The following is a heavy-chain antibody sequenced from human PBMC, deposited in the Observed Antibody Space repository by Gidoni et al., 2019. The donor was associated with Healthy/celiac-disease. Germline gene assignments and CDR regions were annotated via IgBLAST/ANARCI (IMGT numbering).Heavy chain of an antibody. V-gene: IGHV3-33*01. D-gene: IGHD3-22*01. CDR3: ARDDYYDSSLDY. Sequence: QVQLVESGGGVVQPGRSLRLSCAAAGFTFSSYGMHWVRQDPGKGLEWVAVIWYDGSNKYYADSVKGRFTISRDNSKNTLYLQMNSLRAEDTAVYYCARDDYYDSSLDYWGQGTLVTVSS. CDR1: GFTFSSYG. CDR2: IWYDGSNK. J-gene: IGHJ4*02.